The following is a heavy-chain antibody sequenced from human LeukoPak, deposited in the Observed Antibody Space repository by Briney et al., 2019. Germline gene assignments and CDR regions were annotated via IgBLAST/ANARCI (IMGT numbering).Heavy chain of an antibody. CDR2: ISGSGGST. CDR1: GFTVNSNY. V-gene: IGHV3-23*01. J-gene: IGHJ4*02. D-gene: IGHD1-14*01. Sequence: PGGSLRLSCAASGFTVNSNYMTWVRQAPGMGLEWVSAISGSGGSTYYADSVKGRFTISRDNAKNTLYLQMNSLRADDTAVYYCTRTDYYFDNWGQGTLVTVSS. CDR3: TRTDYYFDN.